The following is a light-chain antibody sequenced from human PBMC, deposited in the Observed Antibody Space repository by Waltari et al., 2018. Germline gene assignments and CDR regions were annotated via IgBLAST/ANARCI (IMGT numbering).Light chain of an antibody. CDR1: QSISNY. Sequence: DIQLTQSPPSLSASVGDRVTITCRTSQSISNYLNWYQQKPGKAPKLLIYAASSLQSGVPSRFSGSGSGTDFTLTISSLQPEDFATYYCQQSYSTLSLTFGGGTKVEIK. CDR3: QQSYSTLSLT. CDR2: AAS. J-gene: IGKJ4*01. V-gene: IGKV1-39*01.